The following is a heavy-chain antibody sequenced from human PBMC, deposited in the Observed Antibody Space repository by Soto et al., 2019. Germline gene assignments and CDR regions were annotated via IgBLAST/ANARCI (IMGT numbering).Heavy chain of an antibody. J-gene: IGHJ4*02. Sequence: ASVKVSCKXSGYTFTSYGISWVRQAPGQGLEWMGWISAYNGNTNYAQKLQGRVTMTTDTSTSTAYMELRSLRSDDTAVYYCARSLWGSSWSYLDYWGQGTLVTVSS. CDR1: GYTFTSYG. CDR2: ISAYNGNT. CDR3: ARSLWGSSWSYLDY. V-gene: IGHV1-18*04. D-gene: IGHD6-13*01.